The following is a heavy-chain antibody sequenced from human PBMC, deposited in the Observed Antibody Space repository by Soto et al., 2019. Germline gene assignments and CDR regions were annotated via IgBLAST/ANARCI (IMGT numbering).Heavy chain of an antibody. Sequence: EVQLVESGGGLVQPGGSLRLSCAASGVTFSSYSMNWVRHAPGKGLEWVSSISSSSSYIYYADSVKGRFTISRDNAKHSLYLQMNSLRAEDTAVYYCARDLDRRCDPWGQGTLVIVSS. CDR3: ARDLDRRCDP. CDR1: GVTFSSYS. CDR2: ISSSSSYI. J-gene: IGHJ5*02. V-gene: IGHV3-21*01.